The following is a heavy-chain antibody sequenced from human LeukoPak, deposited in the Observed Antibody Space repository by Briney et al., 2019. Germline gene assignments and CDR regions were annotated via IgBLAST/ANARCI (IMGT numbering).Heavy chain of an antibody. Sequence: GGSLRLSCAASGFTFSSYAMSWVRQAPGKGLEWVSAISGSGGSTYYADSVKGRFTISRDNSKNTLYLQMISLRAEDTAVYYCAARHYYYDSSGYYSLRAWGQGTLVTVSS. V-gene: IGHV3-23*01. CDR3: AARHYYYDSSGYYSLRA. D-gene: IGHD3-22*01. J-gene: IGHJ5*02. CDR1: GFTFSSYA. CDR2: ISGSGGST.